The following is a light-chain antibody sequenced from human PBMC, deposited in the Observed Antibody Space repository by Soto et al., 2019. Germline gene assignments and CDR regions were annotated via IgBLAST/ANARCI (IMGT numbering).Light chain of an antibody. J-gene: IGKJ1*01. CDR2: WAS. CDR3: QQYYTTPRT. Sequence: DIVMTQSPDSLAVSLGEGASINCKSSQTILYSSNNKSYLAWYQQSPGQPPKLLIYWASTRESGVPDRFSGSGSGTDFTLTISSMQAADVAVYYCQQYYTTPRTFGQGTKVEIK. V-gene: IGKV4-1*01. CDR1: QTILYSSNNKSY.